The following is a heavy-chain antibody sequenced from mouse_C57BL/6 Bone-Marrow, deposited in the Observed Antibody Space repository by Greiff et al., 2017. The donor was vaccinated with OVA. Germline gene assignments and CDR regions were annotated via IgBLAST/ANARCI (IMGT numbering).Heavy chain of an antibody. Sequence: QVQLQQSGPELVKPGASVKISCKASGYTFTDYYINWVKQRPGQGLEWIGWIFPGSGSTYYNEKFKGKATLTVDKSSSTALLLLSSLTSEDSAVYFCARSYGSDWYFDVWGTGTTVTVSS. CDR1: GYTFTDYY. V-gene: IGHV1-75*01. CDR3: ARSYGSDWYFDV. D-gene: IGHD2-10*02. CDR2: IFPGSGST. J-gene: IGHJ1*03.